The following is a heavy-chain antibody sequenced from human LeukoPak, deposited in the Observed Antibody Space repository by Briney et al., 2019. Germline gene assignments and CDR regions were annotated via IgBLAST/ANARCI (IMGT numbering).Heavy chain of an antibody. CDR3: ARDGGGLGY. J-gene: IGHJ4*02. CDR2: IEGDGSIT. V-gene: IGHV3-74*03. Sequence: PSGGSLRLSCVASGFTFSSYWMHWVRQPPGEGLVWVSCIEGDGSITKYADSVKGRFTISRDNAKNTLYLQMNSLRPEDTAVYYCARDGGGLGYWGQGTLVIVSS. CDR1: GFTFSSYW. D-gene: IGHD3-16*01.